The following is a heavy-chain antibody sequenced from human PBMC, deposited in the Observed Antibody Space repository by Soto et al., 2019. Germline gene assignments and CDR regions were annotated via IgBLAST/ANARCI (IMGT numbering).Heavy chain of an antibody. CDR1: GGSISSGGYS. J-gene: IGHJ5*02. Sequence: SETLSLTCAVSGGSISSGGYSWIWIRQPPGKGLEWIGYIYHSGSTYYNPSLKSRVTISVDRSKNQFSLKLSSVTAADTAVYYCARVLAAAGTGWFDPWGQGTLVTVSS. D-gene: IGHD6-13*01. CDR2: IYHSGST. V-gene: IGHV4-30-2*01. CDR3: ARVLAAAGTGWFDP.